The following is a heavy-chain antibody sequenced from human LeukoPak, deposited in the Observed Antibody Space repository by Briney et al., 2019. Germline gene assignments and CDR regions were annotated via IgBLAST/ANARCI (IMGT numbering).Heavy chain of an antibody. J-gene: IGHJ4*02. CDR3: AKDNRRHYTSGPNPDSLH. V-gene: IGHV3-9*01. Sequence: GGSLRLSCAASGFTFSSYGMHWVRKPPGKGLEWVSGISWNSGSIDYADSVKGRFTISRDNAKNSLYLQMNSLRVEDTAFYYCAKDNRRHYTSGPNPDSLHWGQGALVTVSS. CDR1: GFTFSSYG. D-gene: IGHD6-19*01. CDR2: ISWNSGSI.